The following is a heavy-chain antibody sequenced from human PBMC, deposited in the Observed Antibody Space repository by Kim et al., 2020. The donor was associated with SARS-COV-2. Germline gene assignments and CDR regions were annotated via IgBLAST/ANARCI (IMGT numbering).Heavy chain of an antibody. V-gene: IGHV1-2*06. D-gene: IGHD3-10*01. J-gene: IGHJ6*02. Sequence: ASVKVSCKASGYTFTGYYMHWVRQAPGQGLEWMGRINPNSGGTNYAQKFQGRVTMTRDTSISTAYMELSRLRSDDTAVYYCARVGTVLWFGEFLGVNGMDVWGQGTTFTVSS. CDR1: GYTFTGYY. CDR3: ARVGTVLWFGEFLGVNGMDV. CDR2: INPNSGGT.